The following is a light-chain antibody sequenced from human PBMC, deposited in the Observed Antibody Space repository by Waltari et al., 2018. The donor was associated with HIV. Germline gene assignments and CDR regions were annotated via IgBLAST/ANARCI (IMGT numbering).Light chain of an antibody. Sequence: DIVLTQSPDSLAVSLGERATINCKASQSVLYNSNSKNYLSWYQQRPGQPPKWLIYWGSTRESGVPDRFSGSASGTDFTLTISGLQAEDVAVYYCHQYYTTPWAFGQGTKVEIK. J-gene: IGKJ1*01. CDR2: WGS. CDR1: QSVLYNSNSKNY. V-gene: IGKV4-1*01. CDR3: HQYYTTPWA.